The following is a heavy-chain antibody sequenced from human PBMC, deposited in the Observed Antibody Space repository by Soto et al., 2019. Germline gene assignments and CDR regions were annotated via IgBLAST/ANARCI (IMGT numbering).Heavy chain of an antibody. CDR1: GFTFSSYG. CDR2: IWYDGSNK. D-gene: IGHD2-15*01. Sequence: GGSLRLSCAASGFTFSSYGMHWVRQAPGKGLEWVAVIWYDGSNKYYADSVKGRFTISRDNSKNTLYLQMNSLRAEDTAVYYCARDLVVVAANHYYYYYGMDVWGQGTTVTVSS. V-gene: IGHV3-33*01. J-gene: IGHJ6*02. CDR3: ARDLVVVAANHYYYYYGMDV.